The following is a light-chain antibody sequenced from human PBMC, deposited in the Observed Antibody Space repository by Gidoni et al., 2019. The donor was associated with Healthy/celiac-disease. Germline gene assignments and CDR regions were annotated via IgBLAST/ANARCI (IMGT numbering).Light chain of an antibody. Sequence: QSVLTQPPSVSASPGQTVTISCTGSSSNIGAGYDVHWYQQLPGTAPKLLIYGNSNRPSGVPDRFSGSKSGTSASLAITGLQDEDEADYYCQSYDSSLSGWVFGGGTKLTVL. J-gene: IGLJ3*02. CDR1: SSNIGAGYD. CDR3: QSYDSSLSGWV. V-gene: IGLV1-40*01. CDR2: GNS.